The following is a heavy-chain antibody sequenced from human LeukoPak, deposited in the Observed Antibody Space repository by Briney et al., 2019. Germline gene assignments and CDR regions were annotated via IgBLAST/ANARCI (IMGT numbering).Heavy chain of an antibody. J-gene: IGHJ4*02. V-gene: IGHV4-59*01. CDR3: ARDMNLGGFDY. CDR2: IYYSGST. Sequence: KPSETLSLTCTVSGGSISRYYWSWIRQPPGKGLEWIGYIYYSGSTNYNPSLKSRVTISVDASKNQFSLKLSSVTAADTAVYYCARDMNLGGFDYWGQGTLVTASS. D-gene: IGHD2-15*01. CDR1: GGSISRYY.